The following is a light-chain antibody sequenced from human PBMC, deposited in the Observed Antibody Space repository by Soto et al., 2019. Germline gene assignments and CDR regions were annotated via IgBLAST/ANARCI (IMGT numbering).Light chain of an antibody. V-gene: IGLV2-23*01. CDR2: EGS. CDR3: CSYAGSSTLV. CDR1: SSDVGSYNL. Sequence: QSALTQPASVSGSPGQSITISCTGTSSDVGSYNLVSWYQQHPGKAPKLMIYEGSKRPSGVSNCFSGSKSGNTASLTISGLQVEDEADYYCCSYAGSSTLVFGTATKLTVL. J-gene: IGLJ1*01.